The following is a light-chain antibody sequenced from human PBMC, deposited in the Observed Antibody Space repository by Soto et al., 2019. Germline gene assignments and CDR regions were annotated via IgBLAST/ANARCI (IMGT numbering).Light chain of an antibody. CDR3: QHYKNWPPIT. CDR2: HAT. J-gene: IGKJ5*01. Sequence: EIILTQSPATLSLSPGEIATLSCSASQSVDRSLGWYQEKPGQAPRLLVYHATHRATGIPARFSGSGSGTDFTLNIDSVEADDFAVYYCQHYKNWPPITFGQGTRLEIK. V-gene: IGKV3-11*01. CDR1: QSVDRS.